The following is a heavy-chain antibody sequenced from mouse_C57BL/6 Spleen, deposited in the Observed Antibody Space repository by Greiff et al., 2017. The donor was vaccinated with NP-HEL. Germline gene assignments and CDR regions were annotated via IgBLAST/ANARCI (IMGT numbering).Heavy chain of an antibody. Sequence: VKLLESGPGLVKPSQSLFLTCSITGFPITSGSYWIWIRHPPGKPLEWMGYITHSGDTFYNPSLQSPISIPRDKSKYLFFLQLNSEATEDTARECCGGYNSKYWDFWVGGTRTTVSVSS. CDR1: GFPITSGSY. J-gene: IGHJ1*03. CDR2: ITHSGDT. CDR3: GGYNSKYWDFWV. V-gene: IGHV12-3*01.